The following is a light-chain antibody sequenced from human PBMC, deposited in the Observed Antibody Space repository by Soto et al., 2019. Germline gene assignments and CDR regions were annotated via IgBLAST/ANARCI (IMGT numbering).Light chain of an antibody. CDR3: CSYAGSSTHVV. Sequence: QSVLTQPASVSGSPGQSITISCTGTSSDVGSYNLVSWYQQHPGKAPKLMIYEVSKRPSGVSNRFSGSKSGNTASLTISGLQAEDEADYYCCSYAGSSTHVVFGAGTKLTVL. V-gene: IGLV2-23*02. CDR2: EVS. J-gene: IGLJ2*01. CDR1: SSDVGSYNL.